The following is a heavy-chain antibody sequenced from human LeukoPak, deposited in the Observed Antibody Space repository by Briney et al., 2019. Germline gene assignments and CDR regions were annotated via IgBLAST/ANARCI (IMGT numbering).Heavy chain of an antibody. CDR1: SESFIGYY. Sequence: TPSETLSLTCAVYSESFIGYYWSWIRQPPGKGLEWIGEINHSGSTNYNPSLKSRVTISVDTSKNQFSLKLSSVTAADTAVYYCARVGGSGSSPYYYYGMDVWGQGTTVTVSS. CDR3: ARVGGSGSSPYYYYGMDV. D-gene: IGHD3-10*01. CDR2: INHSGST. J-gene: IGHJ6*02. V-gene: IGHV4-34*01.